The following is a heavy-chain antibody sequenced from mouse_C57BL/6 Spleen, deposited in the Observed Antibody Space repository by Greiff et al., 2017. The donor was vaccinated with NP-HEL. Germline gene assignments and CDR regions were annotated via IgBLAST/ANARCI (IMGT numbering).Heavy chain of an antibody. Sequence: QVQLQQPGAELVRPGTSVKLSCKASGYTFTSYWMHWVKQRPGQGLEWIGVIDPSASYTNYNQKFKGKATLTVDTSSSTAYMQLSSLTSEDSAVDYCASSNYPFDYWGQGTTLTVSS. V-gene: IGHV1-59*01. D-gene: IGHD2-5*01. CDR3: ASSNYPFDY. CDR1: GYTFTSYW. J-gene: IGHJ2*01. CDR2: IDPSASYT.